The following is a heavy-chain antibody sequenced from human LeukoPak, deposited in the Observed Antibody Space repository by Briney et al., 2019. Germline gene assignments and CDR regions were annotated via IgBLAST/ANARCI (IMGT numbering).Heavy chain of an antibody. CDR1: GGSITGYY. Sequence: SETLSLTCTVSGGSITGYYWIWVRQPPGKGLEWIGYILYSGSTNYNPSLKSRVTISVDTSKNQFSLKLSSVTAADTAVYYCARASQGQQPYLVDYWGQGTLVTVSS. V-gene: IGHV4-59*01. CDR2: ILYSGST. CDR3: ARASQGQQPYLVDY. J-gene: IGHJ4*02. D-gene: IGHD6-13*01.